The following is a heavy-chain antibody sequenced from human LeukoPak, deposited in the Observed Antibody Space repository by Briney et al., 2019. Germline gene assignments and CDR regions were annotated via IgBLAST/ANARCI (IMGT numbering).Heavy chain of an antibody. CDR2: IYTGGST. V-gene: IGHV3-53*01. CDR1: GFTVSSNY. CDR3: ARGLLGYSYDAYYFDF. Sequence: GGSLRLSCAASGFTVSSNYMGWVRQAPGKGLEWVSIIYTGGSTYYADSVKGRFTISRDNSRNTLYLQMNSLRAEDTAVYYCARGLLGYSYDAYYFDFWGQGTLVTVSS. J-gene: IGHJ4*02. D-gene: IGHD5-18*01.